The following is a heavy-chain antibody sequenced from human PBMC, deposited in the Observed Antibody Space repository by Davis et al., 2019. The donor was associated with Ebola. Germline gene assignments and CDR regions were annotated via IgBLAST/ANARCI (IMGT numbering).Heavy chain of an antibody. CDR1: GFTFSYYS. J-gene: IGHJ6*02. V-gene: IGHV3-21*01. Sequence: GESLKISCAASGFTFSYYSMNWVRQTPGKGLEWVSSIRSSVNYIYYADSVKGRFTISRENAKNSMYLQMNSLGVEDTAVYYCVRGLSDYGMDVWGQGTTVTVSS. CDR2: IRSSVNYI. CDR3: VRGLSDYGMDV. D-gene: IGHD2-21*01.